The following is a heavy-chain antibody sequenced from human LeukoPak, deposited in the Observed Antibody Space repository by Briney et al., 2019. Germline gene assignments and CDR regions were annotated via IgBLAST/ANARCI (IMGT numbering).Heavy chain of an antibody. CDR2: ISASGDST. CDR3: AKRWESSSNICYAAFDI. V-gene: IGHV3-23*01. D-gene: IGHD2-2*01. CDR1: GFTFSSYA. Sequence: GGSLRLSCAASGFTFSSYAMSWVRQAPGKGLEWVSAISASGDSTFYADSVKGRFTVSRDNSKNTLFMQMNSLRAEDTAVYYCAKRWESSSNICYAAFDIWGQGTMVTVSS. J-gene: IGHJ3*02.